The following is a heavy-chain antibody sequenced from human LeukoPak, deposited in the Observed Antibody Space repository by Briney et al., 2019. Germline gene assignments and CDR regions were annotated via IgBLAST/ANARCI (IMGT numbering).Heavy chain of an antibody. CDR3: ARDRATYYYDSSGYYYVSSDAFDI. J-gene: IGHJ3*02. CDR2: IYHSGST. D-gene: IGHD3-22*01. CDR1: GGSISSYY. Sequence: SETLSLTCTVSGGSISSYYWSWIRQPPGKGLEWIGYIYHSGSTNYNPSLKSRVTISVDTSKNQFSLKLSSVTAADTAVYYCARDRATYYYDSSGYYYVSSDAFDIWGQGTMVTVSS. V-gene: IGHV4-59*01.